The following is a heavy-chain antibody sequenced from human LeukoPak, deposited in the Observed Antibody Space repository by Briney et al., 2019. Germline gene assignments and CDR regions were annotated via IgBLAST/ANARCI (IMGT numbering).Heavy chain of an antibody. J-gene: IGHJ5*02. V-gene: IGHV5-10-1*01. CDR3: ARRYCSSTSCLFKDWFDP. CDR1: GYSFTSYW. Sequence: GESLKISCKGSGYSFTSYWISWVRQMPGKGLEWMGRIDPSDSYTNYSPSFQGHVTISADKSISTAYLQGSSLKASDTAMYYCARRYCSSTSCLFKDWFDPWGQGTLVTVSS. D-gene: IGHD2-2*01. CDR2: IDPSDSYT.